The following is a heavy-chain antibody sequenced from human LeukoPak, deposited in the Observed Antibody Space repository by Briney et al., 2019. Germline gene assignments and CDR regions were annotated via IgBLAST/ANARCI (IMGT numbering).Heavy chain of an antibody. CDR3: ARAPGYPES. V-gene: IGHV4-61*05. D-gene: IGHD1-1*01. CDR2: INYSGST. J-gene: IGHJ5*02. Sequence: PSETLSLTCTVSGGSISSSSYYWGWIRQPPGKGLEWIGYINYSGSTNYNPSLKSRVTISLDTSKNQFPLKLSSVTAADTAVYYCARAPGYPESWGQGTLVTVSS. CDR1: GGSISSSSYY.